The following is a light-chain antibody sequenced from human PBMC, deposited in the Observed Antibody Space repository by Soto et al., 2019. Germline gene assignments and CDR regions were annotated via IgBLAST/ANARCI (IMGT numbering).Light chain of an antibody. CDR2: GAS. V-gene: IGKV3-20*01. Sequence: EIVLTQSPGTLSVSPGERVTLSCRASQSVNSNYLAWYQQRPGQAPRLLIFGASYRATGIPDRFSGSGSGTDFTLTISILEPEDFAVYYCQQYSSSPPEFTFGPGTKVDSK. CDR1: QSVNSNY. CDR3: QQYSSSPPEFT. J-gene: IGKJ3*01.